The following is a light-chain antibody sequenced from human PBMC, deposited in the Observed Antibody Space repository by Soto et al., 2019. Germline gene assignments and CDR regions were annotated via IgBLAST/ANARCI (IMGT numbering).Light chain of an antibody. CDR1: QSISSW. CDR2: KAS. V-gene: IGKV1-5*03. Sequence: DIQMTQSPSTLSASVGDRVTITCRASQSISSWLAWYHQKPGKAPKLLIYKASSLESGVPSRFSSSGSGTEFTLTISSLQPDDFATYYCQQYNSYSWTFGQGTKVEIK. J-gene: IGKJ1*01. CDR3: QQYNSYSWT.